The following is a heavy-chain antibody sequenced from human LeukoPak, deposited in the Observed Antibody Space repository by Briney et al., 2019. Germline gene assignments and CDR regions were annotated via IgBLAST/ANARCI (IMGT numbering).Heavy chain of an antibody. CDR3: ARDGMTYYDILTGYWAGAFDI. CDR1: GFTFSSYW. V-gene: IGHV3-7*01. D-gene: IGHD3-9*01. CDR2: IKQDGSEK. J-gene: IGHJ3*02. Sequence: GGSLRLSRAASGFTFSSYWMSWVRQAPGKGLEWVANIKQDGSEKYYVDSVKGRFTICRDNAKNSLYLQMNSLRAEDTAVYYCARDGMTYYDILTGYWAGAFDIWGQGTMVTVSS.